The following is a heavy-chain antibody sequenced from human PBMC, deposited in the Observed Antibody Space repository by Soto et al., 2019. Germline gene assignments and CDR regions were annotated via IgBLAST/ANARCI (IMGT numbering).Heavy chain of an antibody. J-gene: IGHJ4*02. Sequence: GESLMISCEAFGYSLSDYWIAWVRQTPETGLEWMGIIYPADSDTRYNPSFQDQVTISADKSCNPSYLQWSSLKASDTAIYYCAGHYGGERGSIRGHFDYWGQGTMVTVSS. CDR3: AGHYGGERGSIRGHFDY. CDR2: IYPADSDT. CDR1: GYSLSDYW. V-gene: IGHV5-51*01. D-gene: IGHD5-12*01.